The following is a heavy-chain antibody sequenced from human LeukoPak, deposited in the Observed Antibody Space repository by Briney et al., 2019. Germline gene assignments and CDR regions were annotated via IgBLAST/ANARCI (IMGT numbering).Heavy chain of an antibody. J-gene: IGHJ4*02. CDR1: GGTISSYY. D-gene: IGHD1-14*01. Sequence: PSETLSLTCTVSGGTISSYYWNWIRQPPGKGLEWIGYIHYSGSTKYNPSLKSRVTISVDTSKNQFSLKLSSVTAADTAVYYCARGRTSFDYWGQGTLVTVSS. CDR2: IHYSGST. V-gene: IGHV4-59*01. CDR3: ARGRTSFDY.